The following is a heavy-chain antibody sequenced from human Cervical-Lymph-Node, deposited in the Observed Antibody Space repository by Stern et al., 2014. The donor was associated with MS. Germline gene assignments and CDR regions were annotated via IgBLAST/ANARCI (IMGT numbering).Heavy chain of an antibody. CDR3: ARGELKEGLVRGMDV. CDR2: VIPIFGTA. V-gene: IGHV1-69*01. CDR1: GGTFSRYA. D-gene: IGHD1-26*01. J-gene: IGHJ6*02. Sequence: MQLVESGAEVKKPGSSVKVSCKASGGTFSRYAISWGRQPPGQGLEWMEGVIPIFGTANYAQKFQGRVTITADESTSTAYMELSSLRSEDTAVYYCARGELKEGLVRGMDVWGQGTTVTVSS.